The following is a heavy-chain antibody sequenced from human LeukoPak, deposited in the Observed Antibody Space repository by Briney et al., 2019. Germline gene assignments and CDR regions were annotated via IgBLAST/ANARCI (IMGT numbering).Heavy chain of an antibody. V-gene: IGHV3-33*01. CDR3: ARGDLYGDYVIFN. CDR2: IWYDGSNK. CDR1: GFTFSSCG. J-gene: IGHJ4*02. D-gene: IGHD4-17*01. Sequence: PGRSLRLSCSASGFTFSSCGMHWVRQAPGKGLEWVAVIWYDGSNKYYADSVKGRFTISRDNSKNTLYLQMSSLRVEDTAVYYCARGDLYGDYVIFNWGQGTLVTVSS.